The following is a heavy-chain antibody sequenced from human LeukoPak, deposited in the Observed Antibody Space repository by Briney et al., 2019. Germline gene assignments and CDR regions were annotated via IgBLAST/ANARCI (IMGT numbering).Heavy chain of an antibody. D-gene: IGHD2-15*01. CDR1: GYTFTSYY. J-gene: IGHJ5*02. CDR3: ARGPLEYCSGGSCYSGRNWFDP. V-gene: IGHV1-2*02. CDR2: INPKTGDA. Sequence: GASVKVSCKASGYTFTSYYMHWVRQAPGHGLEWMGWINPKTGDADFAQKFQGRVTMSRDTSISTAYMALSRLKSDDTAVYYCARGPLEYCSGGSCYSGRNWFDPWGQGTLVTVSS.